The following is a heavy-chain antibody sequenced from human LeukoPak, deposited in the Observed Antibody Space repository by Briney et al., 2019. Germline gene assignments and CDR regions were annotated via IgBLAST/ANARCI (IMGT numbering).Heavy chain of an antibody. D-gene: IGHD2-21*01. CDR2: ISVGGGDT. CDR1: GFTLTTCA. Sequence: GGSLRLSCAASGFTLTTCAMSWVRQAPGKGLEWVSSISVGGGDTFTADSVKGRFTITRENSKNTLYLQMMGLRVEDTAIYYCAKLNLGEMAYFDSWGQGILVTVSS. J-gene: IGHJ4*02. V-gene: IGHV3-23*01. CDR3: AKLNLGEMAYFDS.